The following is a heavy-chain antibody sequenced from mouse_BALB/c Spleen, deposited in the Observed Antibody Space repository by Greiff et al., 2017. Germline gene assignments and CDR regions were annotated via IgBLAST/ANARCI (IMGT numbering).Heavy chain of an antibody. V-gene: IGHV1-9*01. Sequence: VKLMESGAELMKPGASVKISCKATGYTFSSYWIEWVKQRPGHGLEWIGEILPGSGSTNYNEKFKGKATFTADTSSNTAYMQLSSLTSEDSAVYYCARGSSSYYFDYWGQGTTLTVSS. CDR3: ARGSSSYYFDY. J-gene: IGHJ2*01. CDR2: ILPGSGST. CDR1: GYTFSSYW. D-gene: IGHD1-1*01.